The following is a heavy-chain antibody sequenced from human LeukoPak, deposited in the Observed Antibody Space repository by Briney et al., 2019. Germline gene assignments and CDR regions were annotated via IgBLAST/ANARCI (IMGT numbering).Heavy chain of an antibody. CDR1: GGSISSYY. J-gene: IGHJ5*02. D-gene: IGHD6-13*01. Sequence: PSETLSLTCTVSGGSISSYYWSWIRQPPGKGLEWIGYIYYSGSTNYNPSLKSRVTISVDTSKNQFSLKLSSVTAADTAVYYCASVGYSTEYNWFDPWGQGTLVTVSS. V-gene: IGHV4-59*12. CDR3: ASVGYSTEYNWFDP. CDR2: IYYSGST.